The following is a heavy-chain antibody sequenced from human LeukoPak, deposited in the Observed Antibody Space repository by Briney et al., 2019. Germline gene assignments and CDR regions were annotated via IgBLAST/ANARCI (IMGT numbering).Heavy chain of an antibody. CDR2: IYYSGST. CDR3: ARQPKTNSFNWFDP. Sequence: PSETLSLTCTVSGGSISSSSYYWGWIRQPPGKGLEWIGSIYYSGSTYYNPSLKSRVTISVDTSKNQFSLKLTSVATADTAVYHCARQPKTNSFNWFDPWGQGTLVTVPS. J-gene: IGHJ5*02. D-gene: IGHD2/OR15-2a*01. CDR1: GGSISSSSYY. V-gene: IGHV4-39*01.